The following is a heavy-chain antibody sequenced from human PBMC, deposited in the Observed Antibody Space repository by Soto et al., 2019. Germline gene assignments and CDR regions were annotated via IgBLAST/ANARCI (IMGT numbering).Heavy chain of an antibody. Sequence: QVQLQQWGAGLLKPSETLSLTCAVYGGSFSGYYWSWIRQPPGKGLEWIGEINHSGSTNYNPSLKSRVTISVDTSKNQFALKLGSVTAADTAVYHCARGRGGATPYWGQGTLVTVSS. CDR2: INHSGST. J-gene: IGHJ4*02. CDR3: ARGRGGATPY. D-gene: IGHD1-26*01. V-gene: IGHV4-34*01. CDR1: GGSFSGYY.